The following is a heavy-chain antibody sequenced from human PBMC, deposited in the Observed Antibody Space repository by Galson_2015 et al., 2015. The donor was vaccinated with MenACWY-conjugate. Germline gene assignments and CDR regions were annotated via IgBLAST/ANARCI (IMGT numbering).Heavy chain of an antibody. CDR2: IKKDGSEK. V-gene: IGHV3-7*03. J-gene: IGHJ6*02. CDR3: ARGHYGMDV. CDR1: GFTFRNYW. Sequence: FLRLSCAASGFTFRNYWMTWVRQAPGKGLEWVASIKKDGSEKYYVDSVKGRFTISRDNAKNSLYLEMNSLRVEDTAVYSCARGHYGMDVWGQGTTVTVSS.